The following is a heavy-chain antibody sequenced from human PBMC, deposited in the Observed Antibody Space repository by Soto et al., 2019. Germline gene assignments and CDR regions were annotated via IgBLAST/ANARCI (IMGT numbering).Heavy chain of an antibody. CDR2: IDPSDSQT. V-gene: IGHV5-10-1*01. Sequence: AGESLKISCKGSGYSFAGYWITWVRQKPGEGLEWMGRIDPSDSQTYYSPSFRGHVTISVTKSITTVFLQWSSLRASDTAMYYCARQIYDSDTGPNFQYYFDSWGQGTPVTVSS. D-gene: IGHD3-22*01. CDR1: GYSFAGYW. J-gene: IGHJ4*02. CDR3: ARQIYDSDTGPNFQYYFDS.